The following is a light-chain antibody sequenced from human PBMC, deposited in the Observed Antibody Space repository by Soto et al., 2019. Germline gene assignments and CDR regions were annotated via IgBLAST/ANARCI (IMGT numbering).Light chain of an antibody. CDR1: ESVSSKY. V-gene: IGKV3-20*01. Sequence: EIVLTQSPGTLSLSPGERATLSCRASESVSSKYSAWYQQKPGQAPRRLIYDVSSRATGIPDRFSGSGSGTDFTLSISRLEPEDCAVYYCQQTSTAPSMYIFGQGTKLAIK. CDR2: DVS. J-gene: IGKJ2*01. CDR3: QQTSTAPSMYI.